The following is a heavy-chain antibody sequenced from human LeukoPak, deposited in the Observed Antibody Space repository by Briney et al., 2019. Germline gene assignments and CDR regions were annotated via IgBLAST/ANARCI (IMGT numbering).Heavy chain of an antibody. CDR2: IYYSGST. D-gene: IGHD3-3*01. CDR1: GGSISSSSYY. CDR3: ARHFRSGGWSTVIDY. J-gene: IGHJ4*02. V-gene: IGHV4-39*01. Sequence: LETLSLTCTVSGGSISSSSYYWGWIRQPPGKGLEWIGSIYYSGSTYYNPSLKSRVTISVDTSKNQFSLKLSSVTAADTAVYYCARHFRSGGWSTVIDYWGQGTLVTVSS.